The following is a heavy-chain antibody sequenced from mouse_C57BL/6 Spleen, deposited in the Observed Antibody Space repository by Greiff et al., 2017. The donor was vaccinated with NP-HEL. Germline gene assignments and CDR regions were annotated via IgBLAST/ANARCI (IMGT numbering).Heavy chain of an antibody. D-gene: IGHD1-1*01. J-gene: IGHJ3*01. CDR1: GYTFTSYW. CDR2: IYPGNSDT. CDR3: TRAGGLYYYGSSSWFAY. V-gene: IGHV1-5*01. Sequence: EVQLQQSGTVLARPGASVKMSCTTSGYTFTSYWMHWVKQRPGQGLEWIGTIYPGNSDTSYNQKFKGKAKLTAVTSASPAYLQLSRLTNEDSAVYYCTRAGGLYYYGSSSWFAYWGQGTLVTVSA.